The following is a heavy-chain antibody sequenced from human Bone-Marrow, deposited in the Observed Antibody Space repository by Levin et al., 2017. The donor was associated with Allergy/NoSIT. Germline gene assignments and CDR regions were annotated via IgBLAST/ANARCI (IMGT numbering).Heavy chain of an antibody. CDR1: GFTFSGSD. J-gene: IGHJ4*02. CDR2: VRSKGKNYAT. CDR3: TRLTGGDTFDY. V-gene: IGHV3-73*01. Sequence: GESLKISCAASGFTFSGSDMHWVRQASGKGLEWVGRVRSKGKNYATAYAASVKGRFTISRDDSKNTAYLQMDSLKTEDTAVYYCTRLTGGDTFDYWGQGTLVTVSS. D-gene: IGHD2-21*02.